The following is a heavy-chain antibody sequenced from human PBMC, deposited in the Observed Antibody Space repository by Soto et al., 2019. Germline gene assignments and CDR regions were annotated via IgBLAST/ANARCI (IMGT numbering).Heavy chain of an antibody. J-gene: IGHJ4*02. D-gene: IGHD1-7*01. CDR3: AKDRNYPRDQFHY. Sequence: GALRLSCAASGFNFSPYALSWGRQAPGKGLEWVSAISANGQGIYYADSVRGRFTISRDNSKNTIFLHMDSLRAEDTAVYYCAKDRNYPRDQFHYWGQGTLVTVSS. V-gene: IGHV3-23*01. CDR2: ISANGQGI. CDR1: GFNFSPYA.